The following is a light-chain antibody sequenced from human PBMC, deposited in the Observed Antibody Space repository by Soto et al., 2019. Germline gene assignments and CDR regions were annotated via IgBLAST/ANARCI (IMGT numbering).Light chain of an antibody. CDR2: SNN. Sequence: QSVLTQPPSASGTPGQRVTISCSGSSSNIGSNTVNWYQQLPGTAPKLLIYSNNQRPSGVPDRFSGSKSGTSASLAISGLKYEDEAYYYCAAWDDSLNGAVFGGGTQLTVL. J-gene: IGLJ7*01. V-gene: IGLV1-44*01. CDR3: AAWDDSLNGAV. CDR1: SSNIGSNT.